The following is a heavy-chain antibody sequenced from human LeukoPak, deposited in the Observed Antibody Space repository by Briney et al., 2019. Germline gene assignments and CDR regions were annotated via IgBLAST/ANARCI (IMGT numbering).Heavy chain of an antibody. V-gene: IGHV3-9*01. Sequence: GGSLRLSCAASGFTFDDYAMHWVRQAPGKGLEWVSGISWNSGSIGYADSVKGRFTISRDNAKNSLYLQMNSLRAEDTALYYCAKVGLGYCSGGSCYSSPYYFDYWGQGTLVTVSS. D-gene: IGHD2-15*01. CDR3: AKVGLGYCSGGSCYSSPYYFDY. CDR2: ISWNSGSI. J-gene: IGHJ4*02. CDR1: GFTFDDYA.